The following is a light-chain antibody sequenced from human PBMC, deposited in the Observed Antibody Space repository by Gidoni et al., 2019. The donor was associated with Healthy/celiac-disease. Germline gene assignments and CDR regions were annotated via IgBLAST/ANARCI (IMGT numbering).Light chain of an antibody. V-gene: IGKV1-8*01. J-gene: IGKJ2*01. CDR1: QGISSY. CDR3: QQYYSYPYT. CDR2: AAS. Sequence: IRMTQSPSSFSASTGDRVTITCRASQGISSYLAWYQQKPGKAPKLLIYAASTLQSGVPSRFSGSGSGTDFTLTISCLQSEDFATYYCQQYYSYPYTFGQGTKLEIK.